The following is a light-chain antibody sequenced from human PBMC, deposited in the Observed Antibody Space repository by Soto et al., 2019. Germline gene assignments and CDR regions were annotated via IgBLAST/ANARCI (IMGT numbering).Light chain of an antibody. V-gene: IGKV3-20*01. CDR3: QQCGGSPIT. CDR1: QSVSSSF. CDR2: GAS. J-gene: IGKJ5*01. Sequence: EIVLTQSPGTLSLSPGERATLSCRASQSVSSSFLAWYQQKPGQAPRLLIYGASSRATGIPVRFSGSGSGTDFTLTISRLEPEDFAVYYCQQCGGSPITFGLGTRLEI.